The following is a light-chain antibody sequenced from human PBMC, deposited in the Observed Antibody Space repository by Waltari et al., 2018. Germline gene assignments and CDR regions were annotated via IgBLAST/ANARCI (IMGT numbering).Light chain of an antibody. CDR2: GAS. CDR3: QQANSFVPLT. J-gene: IGKJ4*01. Sequence: DIQMTQSPSSVFASVGDRVTITCRASQDINNFLAWYQQKPGKAPYLLIYGASVLQSGVPARFSCSGSRTNFTLTINSLQPEDFATYFCQQANSFVPLTFGGGTRVQIK. CDR1: QDINNF. V-gene: IGKV1-12*01.